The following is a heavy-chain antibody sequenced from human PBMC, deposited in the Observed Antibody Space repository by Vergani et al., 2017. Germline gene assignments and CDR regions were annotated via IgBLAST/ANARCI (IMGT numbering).Heavy chain of an antibody. Sequence: QVQLVQSGAEVKKPGASVKVSCTASGYTFTSYGISWVRQAPGQGLEWVGWISAYNGNTNYAQKLQGRVTMTTDTSTSTADMELRSLRSDDTAVYYCASGSSGWPHNFDYWGQGTLVTVSS. J-gene: IGHJ4*02. CDR2: ISAYNGNT. CDR1: GYTFTSYG. CDR3: ASGSSGWPHNFDY. V-gene: IGHV1-18*01. D-gene: IGHD6-19*01.